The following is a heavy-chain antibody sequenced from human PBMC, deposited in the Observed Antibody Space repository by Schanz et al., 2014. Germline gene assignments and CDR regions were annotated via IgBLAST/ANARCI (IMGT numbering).Heavy chain of an antibody. D-gene: IGHD2-2*01. Sequence: QVHLVESGGGLVKPGGSLRLSCAASGFTFSSYYMSWIRQAPGKGLEWVSSIISTGGTIYYVDSVRGRFTISRDNAKNSLYLQMNSLRVDDTAVYYCASSRTRYCSSTSCVPGAFDFWGQGTLVTVSS. V-gene: IGHV3-11*01. CDR1: GFTFSSYY. J-gene: IGHJ3*01. CDR2: IISTGGTI. CDR3: ASSRTRYCSSTSCVPGAFDF.